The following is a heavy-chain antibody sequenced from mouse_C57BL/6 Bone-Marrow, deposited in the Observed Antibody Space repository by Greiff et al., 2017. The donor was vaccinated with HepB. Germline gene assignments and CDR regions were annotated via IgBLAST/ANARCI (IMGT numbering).Heavy chain of an antibody. CDR1: GYSFTGYF. CDR3: ARWGRFGDGYYYAMDY. CDR2: INPYNGDT. V-gene: IGHV1-37*01. J-gene: IGHJ4*01. D-gene: IGHD3-3*01. Sequence: VQLKESGPELVKPGASVKISCKASGYSFTGYFMNWVKQSHGKSLEWIGRINPYNGDTFYNQKFKGKATLTVDKSSSTAHMELLSLTSEDFAVYYCARWGRFGDGYYYAMDYWGQGTSVTVSS.